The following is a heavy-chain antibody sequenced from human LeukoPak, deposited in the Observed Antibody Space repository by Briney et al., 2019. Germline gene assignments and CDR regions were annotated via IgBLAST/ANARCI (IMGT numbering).Heavy chain of an antibody. Sequence: ASVKVSCKASGYTFTSYGISWVRQAPGQGLEWMGWISAYNGNTNYAQKLQGRVTMTTDTSTSTAYMELSSLRSEDTAVYYCARPPDYDYVWGSMYYWGQGTLVTVSS. CDR3: ARPPDYDYVWGSMYY. J-gene: IGHJ4*02. V-gene: IGHV1-18*01. CDR2: ISAYNGNT. CDR1: GYTFTSYG. D-gene: IGHD3-16*01.